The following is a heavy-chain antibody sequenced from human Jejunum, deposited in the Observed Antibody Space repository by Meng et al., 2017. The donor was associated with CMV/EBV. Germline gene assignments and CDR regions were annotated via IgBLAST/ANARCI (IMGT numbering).Heavy chain of an antibody. D-gene: IGHD6-6*01. CDR1: GYTVTSYG. J-gene: IGHJ4*02. Sequence: SGYTVTSYGISWVRQAPGQGLEWMGWIKAYNGNTNYAQKLEGRGTMTTDTSTSTAYMELRSLRSDDTAVYYCARGRVSYSSSSYSAYWGQGTLVTVSS. CDR2: IKAYNGNT. V-gene: IGHV1-18*01. CDR3: ARGRVSYSSSSYSAY.